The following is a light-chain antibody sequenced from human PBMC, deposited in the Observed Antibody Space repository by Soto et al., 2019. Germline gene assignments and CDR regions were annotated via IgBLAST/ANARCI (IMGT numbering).Light chain of an antibody. CDR2: EVS. Sequence: QSALTQPASVSGSPGQSITISCTGTSDVGGYNYVSWYQQHPGKAPKLMIYEVSNRPSGVSNRFSGSKSGNTASLTVSGLQAEDEADYYCSSFAGTNSFVFGTGTKVTVL. CDR3: SSFAGTNSFV. V-gene: IGLV2-14*01. CDR1: SDVGGYNY. J-gene: IGLJ1*01.